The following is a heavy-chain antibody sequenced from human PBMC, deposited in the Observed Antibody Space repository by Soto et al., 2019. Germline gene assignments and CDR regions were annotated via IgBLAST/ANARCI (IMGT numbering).Heavy chain of an antibody. CDR3: AREADFASSGYVLDY. CDR2: VTSSSSSM. CDR1: GFTFNRYS. D-gene: IGHD3-22*01. V-gene: IGHV3-21*01. J-gene: IGHJ4*02. Sequence: GGSLRLSCAASGFTFNRYSMNWVRQAPGKGLEWVSSVTSSSSSMLYADSVKGRFTISRDDAKDSLFLQMNSLRADDTAVYYCAREADFASSGYVLDYWGQGPLVPVSS.